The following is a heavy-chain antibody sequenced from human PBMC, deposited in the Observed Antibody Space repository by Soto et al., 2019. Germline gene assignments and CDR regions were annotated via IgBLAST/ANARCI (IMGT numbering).Heavy chain of an antibody. V-gene: IGHV5-51*01. CDR3: AAGYSTGLDPFDI. CDR1: GYNFANFW. D-gene: IGHD2-8*02. J-gene: IGHJ3*02. Sequence: PGESLKISCKGSGYNFANFWIGWVRQMPGKGLEWMGMIFPGDSDTKNSPSLEGQITMSVDKSDSSAYLQWRSLKASDTAIYYCAAGYSTGLDPFDIWGQGTMVTVSS. CDR2: IFPGDSDT.